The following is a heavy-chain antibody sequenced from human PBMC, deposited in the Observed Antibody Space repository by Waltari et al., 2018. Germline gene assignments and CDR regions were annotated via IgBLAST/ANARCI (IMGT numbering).Heavy chain of an antibody. D-gene: IGHD3-16*01. CDR1: GFDFSTFW. Sequence: EVQLVESGGGLVQPGGSLRLSCAASGFDFSTFWMHWVRQAPWKGLVWVSRINSDDVTTSYADSVKGRFTISRDNGRNTVYLKMNDLRVDDTAVYYCTRGGSRGFDHWGQGTLVTVSS. V-gene: IGHV3-74*01. CDR2: INSDDVTT. J-gene: IGHJ4*02. CDR3: TRGGSRGFDH.